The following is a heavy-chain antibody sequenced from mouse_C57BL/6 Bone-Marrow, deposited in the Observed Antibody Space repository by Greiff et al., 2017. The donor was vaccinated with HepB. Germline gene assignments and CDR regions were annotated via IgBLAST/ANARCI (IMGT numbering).Heavy chain of an antibody. Sequence: EVQLVESGGGLVKPGGSLKLSCAASGFTFSSYAMSWVRQTPEKRLEWVATISDGGSYTYYPDNVKGRFTISRDNAKNNLYLQMSHLESEDTAMYYCARGPIYYYAMDYWGQGTSVTVSS. CDR2: ISDGGSYT. J-gene: IGHJ4*01. CDR3: ARGPIYYYAMDY. CDR1: GFTFSSYA. V-gene: IGHV5-4*01.